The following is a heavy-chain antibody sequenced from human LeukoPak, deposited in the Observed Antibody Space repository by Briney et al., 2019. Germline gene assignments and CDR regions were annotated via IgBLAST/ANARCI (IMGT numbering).Heavy chain of an antibody. D-gene: IGHD3-10*01. J-gene: IGHJ4*02. CDR2: ISGSGGST. V-gene: IGHV3-23*01. Sequence: GGSLRLSRAASGFTFSSYAMSWVRQAPGKGLEWVSAISGSGGSTYYADSVKGRFTISRDNSKNTLYLQMNSLRAEDTAVYYCEVGAGSGSFDYWGQGTLVTVSS. CDR1: GFTFSSYA. CDR3: EVGAGSGSFDY.